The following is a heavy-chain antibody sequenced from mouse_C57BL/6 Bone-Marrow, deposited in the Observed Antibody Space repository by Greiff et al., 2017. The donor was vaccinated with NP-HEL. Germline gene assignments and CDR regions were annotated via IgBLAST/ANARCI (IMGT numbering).Heavy chain of an antibody. D-gene: IGHD2-2*01. Sequence: QVQLQQPGAELVMPGASVKLSCKASGYTFTSYWMHWVKQRPGQGLEWIGEIDPSDSYTNYTPKFQGKSTLTVDKSSSTAYLQLSSLTSEDSAVYYCAMGMVTTGFAYWGQGTLVTVAA. V-gene: IGHV1-69*01. CDR3: AMGMVTTGFAY. J-gene: IGHJ3*01. CDR1: GYTFTSYW. CDR2: IDPSDSYT.